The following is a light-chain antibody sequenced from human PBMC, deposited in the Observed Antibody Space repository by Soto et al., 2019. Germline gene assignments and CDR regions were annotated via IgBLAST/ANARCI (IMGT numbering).Light chain of an antibody. V-gene: IGKV1-5*01. J-gene: IGKJ1*01. CDR3: PQYFSSSWT. Sequence: DIQMTQSPSTLSASIGARVTFTGLASHGISTYLAWYQRIPGKAPTILMYDASTLERGVPSRFSGSGSGPDFTRTISSLQPDDFATYFCPQYFSSSWTFRQGTTVEIK. CDR2: DAS. CDR1: HGISTY.